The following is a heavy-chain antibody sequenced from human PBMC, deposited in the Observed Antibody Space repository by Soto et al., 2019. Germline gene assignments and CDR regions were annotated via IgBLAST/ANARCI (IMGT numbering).Heavy chain of an antibody. D-gene: IGHD3-10*01. CDR3: ARTEFAELFHKDEYYFDY. J-gene: IGHJ4*02. Sequence: GGSLRLSCAASGFTFSSYWMSWVRQAPGKGLEWVANIKQDGSEKYYVDSVKGRFTISRDNAKNSLYLQMKSLRAEATAVYYCARTEFAELFHKDEYYFDYWGQGTLVTVSS. CDR2: IKQDGSEK. V-gene: IGHV3-7*05. CDR1: GFTFSSYW.